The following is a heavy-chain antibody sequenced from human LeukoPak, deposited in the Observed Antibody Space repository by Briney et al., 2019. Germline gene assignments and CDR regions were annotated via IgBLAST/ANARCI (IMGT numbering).Heavy chain of an antibody. CDR3: ARDPDDAFDI. Sequence: PSETLSLTCAVYGGSFSGYYWSWIRQPPGKGLEWIGEINHSGSTYYNPSLKSRVTISVDTSKNQFSLKLSSVTAADTAVYYCARDPDDAFDIWGQGTMVTVSS. CDR1: GGSFSGYY. V-gene: IGHV4-34*01. J-gene: IGHJ3*02. CDR2: INHSGST.